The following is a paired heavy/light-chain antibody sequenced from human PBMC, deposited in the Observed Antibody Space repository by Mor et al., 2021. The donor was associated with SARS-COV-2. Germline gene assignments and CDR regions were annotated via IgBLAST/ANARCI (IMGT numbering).Light chain of an antibody. J-gene: IGLJ2*01. Sequence: NFMLTQPHSVSESPGKTVTISCTRSSGSIASNYVQWYQQRPGSAPTTVIYEDNQRPSGVPDRFSGSIDSSSNSASLTISGLKTEDEGDYYCQSYDSSIVIFGGGTKLTVL. CDR3: QSYDSSIVI. CDR1: SGSIASNY. CDR2: EDN. V-gene: IGLV6-57*03.
Heavy chain of an antibody. J-gene: IGHJ2*01. V-gene: IGHV3-43D*04. CDR1: GFTFHDYA. D-gene: IGHD3-22*01. CDR2: ISWDGGST. CDR3: AKNGGRDYYDSSGDWYFDL. Sequence: EMQLVESGGVVVQPGGSLRLSCAASGFTFHDYAMHWVRQAPGKGLEWVSLISWDGGSTYYADSVKGRFTISRDKSKNSLYLQMNSLRAEDTALYYCAKNGGRDYYDSSGDWYFDLWGRGTLVTVSS.